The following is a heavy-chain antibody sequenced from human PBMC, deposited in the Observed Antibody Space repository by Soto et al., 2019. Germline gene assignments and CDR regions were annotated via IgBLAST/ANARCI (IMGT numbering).Heavy chain of an antibody. CDR2: VYSSGGT. CDR1: GGSMSSYY. V-gene: IGHV4-4*07. Sequence: SDTLSLTFTVSGGSMSSYYWTWIRQPAGKGMEWIVRVYSSGGTHYNPYLKSRVTISLDTSKNQFSLRLLSVTEADTAVYYCARGQRFSDWFDXWGQGTSVTVSX. J-gene: IGHJ5*02. CDR3: ARGQRFSDWFDX. D-gene: IGHD3-3*01.